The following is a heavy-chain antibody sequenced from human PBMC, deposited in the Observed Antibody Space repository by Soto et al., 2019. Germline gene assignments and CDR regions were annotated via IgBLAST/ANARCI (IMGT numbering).Heavy chain of an antibody. CDR1: GGSFSGYY. CDR2: INHSGST. Sequence: PSETLSLTCAVYGGSFSGYYWSWIRQPPGKGLEWIGEINHSGSTNYNPSLKSRVTISVDTSKNQFSLKLSSVTAADTAVYYCARGRTSLVVPAAMLDYWGQGTLVTVSS. D-gene: IGHD2-2*01. CDR3: ARGRTSLVVPAAMLDY. V-gene: IGHV4-34*01. J-gene: IGHJ4*02.